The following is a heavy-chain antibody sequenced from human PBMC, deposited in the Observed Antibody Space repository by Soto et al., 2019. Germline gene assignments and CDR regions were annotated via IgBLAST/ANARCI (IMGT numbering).Heavy chain of an antibody. CDR1: GVSIRASSYY. V-gene: IGHV4-39*01. CDR3: ARHGSY. J-gene: IGHJ4*02. CDR2: IYYNGET. Sequence: SETLSLTCTVSGVSIRASSYYWGWIRQPPGKGLEWIGTIYYNGETFYHPSLKSRNTMSIHTSKNQFSLNMTSVTAADTAVYYCARHGSYWGQGTLVTVSS.